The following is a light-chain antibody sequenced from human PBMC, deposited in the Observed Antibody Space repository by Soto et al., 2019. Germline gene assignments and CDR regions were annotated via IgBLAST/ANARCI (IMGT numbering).Light chain of an antibody. V-gene: IGLV1-44*01. CDR3: AAWDDSLDGYV. J-gene: IGLJ1*01. Sequence: QSVLTQPPSASGTPGQRVTISCSGSSSNIGSNTVNLYQQLPGTAPKLLVYTNNQRPSGVPDRFSGSKSGTSASLAIIGLQSDDEADYYCAAWDDSLDGYVFGTGTKLTVL. CDR1: SSNIGSNT. CDR2: TNN.